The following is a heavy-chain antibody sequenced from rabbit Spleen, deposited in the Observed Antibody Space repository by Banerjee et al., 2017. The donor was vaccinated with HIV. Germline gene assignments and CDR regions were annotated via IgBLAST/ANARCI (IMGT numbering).Heavy chain of an antibody. V-gene: IGHV1S45*01. CDR2: IDSGSSGFT. D-gene: IGHD1-1*01. CDR3: ARDTSSSFSSYGMDL. Sequence: QEQLEESGGGLVKPEGSLTLTCKASGFSFSGSSYMCWVRQAPGKGLEWIACIDSGSSGFTYFASWAKGRFTISKTSSTTVTLHMTSLTAADTATYFCARDTSSSFSSYGMDLWGQGTLVTVS. CDR1: GFSFSGSSY. J-gene: IGHJ6*01.